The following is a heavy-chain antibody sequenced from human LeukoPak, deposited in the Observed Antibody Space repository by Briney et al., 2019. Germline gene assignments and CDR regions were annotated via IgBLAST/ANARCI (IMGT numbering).Heavy chain of an antibody. CDR3: ARRGVAVTGNAAAES. V-gene: IGHV4-59*05. CDR1: GFTFSSYA. Sequence: PGGSLRLSCAASGFTFSSYAMSWVRQAPGKGLEWIGSTYYRGNTFYNPSLKSRVAISVDSSKRQFSLNLTSVTAADTAVYYCARRGVAVTGNAAAESWGQGTLVTVSS. CDR2: TYYRGNT. J-gene: IGHJ5*02. D-gene: IGHD6-19*01.